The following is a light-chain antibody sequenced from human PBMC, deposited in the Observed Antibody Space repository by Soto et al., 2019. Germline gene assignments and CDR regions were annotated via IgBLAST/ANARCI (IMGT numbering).Light chain of an antibody. CDR2: STS. J-gene: IGKJ2*01. V-gene: IGKV3-20*01. CDR3: QQYGTPPRT. CDR1: QSVDSSY. Sequence: EIVLTQSPGTQSLSPGEKATLSCRASQSVDSSYLAWYQQRPGQAPRLLIYSTSRRATGIPDRFSGSGSGTDVSLTISRLEPEDFAVYYCQQYGTPPRTFGQGTKLEI.